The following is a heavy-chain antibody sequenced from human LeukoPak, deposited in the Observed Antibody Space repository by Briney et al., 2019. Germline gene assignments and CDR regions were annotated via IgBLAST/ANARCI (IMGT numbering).Heavy chain of an antibody. CDR3: ARAYYDFWSGPPGRYNWFDP. CDR1: GGSFSGYY. CDR2: IYHSGST. D-gene: IGHD3-3*01. Sequence: SETLSLTCAVYGGSFSGYYWSWIRQPPGKGLEWIGSIYHSGSTYYNPSLKSRVTISVDTSKNQFSLKLSSVTAADTAVYYCARAYYDFWSGPPGRYNWFDPWGQGTLVTVSS. J-gene: IGHJ5*02. V-gene: IGHV4-34*01.